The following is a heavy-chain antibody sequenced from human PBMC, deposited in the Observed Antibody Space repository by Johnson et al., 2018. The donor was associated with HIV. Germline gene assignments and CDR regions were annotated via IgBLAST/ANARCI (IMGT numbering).Heavy chain of an antibody. Sequence: VQLVEPGGGLVQPGGSLRLSCAAPGFTFDDYGMSWVRQAPGKGLEWVSGINGNGGSKGYADSVKGRFTISRDNAKNSLYLQMNSLRAEDTALYYCARGAVSGYVSVDAFHIWGQGTLVTVSS. CDR3: ARGAVSGYVSVDAFHI. J-gene: IGHJ3*02. CDR2: INGNGGSK. CDR1: GFTFDDYG. V-gene: IGHV3-20*04. D-gene: IGHD5-12*01.